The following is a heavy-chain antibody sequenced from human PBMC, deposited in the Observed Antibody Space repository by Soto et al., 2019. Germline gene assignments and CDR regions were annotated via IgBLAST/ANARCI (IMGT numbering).Heavy chain of an antibody. J-gene: IGHJ4*02. CDR3: AREPEEGGSPLFDY. Sequence: QVQLQESGPELVKPSGTLSLTCAVSGGSISSSNWWSWVRHPPGKRLEWIGEIYHSGSTNYNPSLNSRVTISVDKAKNQFSLKLSSVTAAVTAVYYCAREPEEGGSPLFDYWGQGTLVTVSS. CDR2: IYHSGST. D-gene: IGHD3-16*01. CDR1: GGSISSSNW. V-gene: IGHV4-4*02.